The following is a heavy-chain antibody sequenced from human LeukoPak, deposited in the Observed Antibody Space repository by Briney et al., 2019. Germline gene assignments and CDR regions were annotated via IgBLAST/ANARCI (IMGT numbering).Heavy chain of an antibody. J-gene: IGHJ2*01. CDR2: INPNSGGT. CDR1: GYTFTGYY. D-gene: IGHD6-19*01. Sequence: ASVKVSCKASGYTFTGYYMHWVRQAPGQGLEWMGRINPNSGGTNYAQKFQGRVTMTRDTSISTAYIELSRLRSDDTAIYYWARDEGWLGKYWYFDLWGRGALVTVSS. V-gene: IGHV1-2*06. CDR3: ARDEGWLGKYWYFDL.